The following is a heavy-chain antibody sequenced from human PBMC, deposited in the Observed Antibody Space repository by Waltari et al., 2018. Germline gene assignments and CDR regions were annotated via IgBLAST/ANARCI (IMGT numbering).Heavy chain of an antibody. CDR1: GGTLRSYV. Sequence: QVQLVQSGAEVKKPGSSVKVSCKAAGGTLRSYVSSWGRQAPGQGLEWMGGIIPMYGTTNYAQKFQGRVTITADEATSTFYMELSSLRVEDTATYYCARVRKQWELLVTSSGYSAMDVWGQGTTVTVSS. CDR2: IIPMYGTT. D-gene: IGHD1-26*01. J-gene: IGHJ6*02. CDR3: ARVRKQWELLVTSSGYSAMDV. V-gene: IGHV1-69*01.